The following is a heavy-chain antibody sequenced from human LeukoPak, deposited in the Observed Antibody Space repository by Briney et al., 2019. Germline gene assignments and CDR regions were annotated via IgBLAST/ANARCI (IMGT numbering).Heavy chain of an antibody. CDR2: ISYDGSNT. V-gene: IGHV3-30*04. CDR1: GFTLSSYP. J-gene: IGHJ4*02. CDR3: ARCGLSSNYVNY. D-gene: IGHD3-10*02. Sequence: GRSLRLSCAASGFTLSSYPMHWVRQAPGKELEWVAVISYDGSNTYYANSVKGRFTISRDNSKNTLYLQMNSLRAEDTAVYYCARCGLSSNYVNYWGQGTLVTVSS.